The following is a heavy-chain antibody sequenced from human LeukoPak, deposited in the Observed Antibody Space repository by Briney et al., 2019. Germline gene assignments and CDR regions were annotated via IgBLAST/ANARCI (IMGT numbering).Heavy chain of an antibody. CDR1: GGSISSYY. D-gene: IGHD3-22*01. J-gene: IGHJ4*02. Sequence: PSETLSLTCTVSGGSISSYYWSWIRQPPGKGLEWIGYIYYSGSTNYNPSLKSRVTISVDTSKNQFSLKLSSVTAADTAVYYCARVGWYYDSSGYSLGHFDYWGQGTLVTVSS. CDR2: IYYSGST. V-gene: IGHV4-59*01. CDR3: ARVGWYYDSSGYSLGHFDY.